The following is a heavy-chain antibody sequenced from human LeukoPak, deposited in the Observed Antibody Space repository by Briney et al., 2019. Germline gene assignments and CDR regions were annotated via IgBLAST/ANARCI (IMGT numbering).Heavy chain of an antibody. J-gene: IGHJ4*02. CDR1: GFTFSSYA. CDR2: ITGSGGNT. Sequence: SGGSLRLSCAASGFTFSSYAMSWVRQAPGKGLEWVSTITGSGGNTFYADPVKGRFAVSRDNSKNTLYLQMNSLRAEDTAVYYCAKTGQFDYWGQGTLVTVSS. V-gene: IGHV3-23*01. D-gene: IGHD7-27*01. CDR3: AKTGQFDY.